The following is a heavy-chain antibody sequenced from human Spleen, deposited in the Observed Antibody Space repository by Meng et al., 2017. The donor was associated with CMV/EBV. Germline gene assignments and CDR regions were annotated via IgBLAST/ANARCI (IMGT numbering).Heavy chain of an antibody. Sequence: GGSLRLSCAASGYNFTGYYMHWVRQAPGQGLEWMGWINPNSGDTNYAQKFQGRVTMTGDTSITTAYMELSRLRSDDMAVYYCARVKRYCTGGSCSSTGYYGMDVWGQGTTVTVSS. CDR1: GYNFTGYY. D-gene: IGHD2-15*01. CDR3: ARVKRYCTGGSCSSTGYYGMDV. CDR2: INPNSGDT. J-gene: IGHJ6*02. V-gene: IGHV1-2*02.